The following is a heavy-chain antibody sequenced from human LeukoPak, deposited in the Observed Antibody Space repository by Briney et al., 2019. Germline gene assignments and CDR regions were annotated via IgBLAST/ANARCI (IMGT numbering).Heavy chain of an antibody. CDR1: GGSISSYY. CDR3: ARHLDVGYYDSVGFDY. V-gene: IGHV4-59*08. D-gene: IGHD3-22*01. Sequence: PSETLSPTCTVSGGSISSYYWSWIRQPPGKGLEWIGYIYYSGSTNYNPSLKSRVTISVDTSKNQFSLKLSSVTAADTAVYYCARHLDVGYYDSVGFDYWGQGTLVTVSS. J-gene: IGHJ4*02. CDR2: IYYSGST.